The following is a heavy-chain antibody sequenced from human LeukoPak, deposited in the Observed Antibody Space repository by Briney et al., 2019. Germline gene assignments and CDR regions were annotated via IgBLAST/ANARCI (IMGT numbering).Heavy chain of an antibody. V-gene: IGHV4-59*08. D-gene: IGHD3-10*01. Sequence: EPSETLSLTCAVYGGSFSGYSWTWIRQPPGKGLEWIGYIYYSGSTNYNPSLKSRVTISVDTSKNQFSLKLSSVTAADTAVYYCARHGYGSGSSPDYWGQGTLVTVSS. CDR1: GGSFSGYS. CDR2: IYYSGST. CDR3: ARHGYGSGSSPDY. J-gene: IGHJ4*02.